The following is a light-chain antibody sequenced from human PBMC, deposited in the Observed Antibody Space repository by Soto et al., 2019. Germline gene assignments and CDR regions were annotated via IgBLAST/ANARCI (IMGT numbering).Light chain of an antibody. CDR1: QGISSY. J-gene: IGKJ5*01. CDR3: QQYYSYPHT. Sequence: AIRMTQSPSSFSASTGDRVTITCRASQGISSYLAWYQQKPGKAPKLLIYAASTLQSGVPSRFSGSGSGTDFTLTISCLQSEDFATYYCQQYYSYPHTFGQGIRLEMK. V-gene: IGKV1-8*01. CDR2: AAS.